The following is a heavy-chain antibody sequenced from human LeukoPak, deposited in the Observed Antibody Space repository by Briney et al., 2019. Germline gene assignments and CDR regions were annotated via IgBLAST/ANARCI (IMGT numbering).Heavy chain of an antibody. CDR3: ARDSIRTLAAFDI. D-gene: IGHD1/OR15-1a*01. Sequence: GTSLRLSCAASGFTFTTYGTHWVRQAPGKGLEWVAVIAYDGKTTYYADSVKGRFTISRDDSKNTLYLQMNSLRAEDTAVYYCARDSIRTLAAFDIWGQGTMVTVSS. V-gene: IGHV3-30*03. CDR1: GFTFTTYG. J-gene: IGHJ3*02. CDR2: IAYDGKTT.